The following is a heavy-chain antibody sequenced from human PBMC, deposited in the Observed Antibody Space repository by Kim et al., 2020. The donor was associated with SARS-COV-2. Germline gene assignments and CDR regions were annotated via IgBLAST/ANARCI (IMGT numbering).Heavy chain of an antibody. Sequence: SETLSLTCAVYGGSFSGYYWSWIRQPPGKGLEWIGEINHSGSTNYNPSLKSRVTISVDTSKNQFSLKLSSVTAADTAVYYCSRGEIVVVTAVVTFYYYYMDVWGKGATVTVSS. CDR1: GGSFSGYY. CDR2: INHSGST. D-gene: IGHD2-21*02. J-gene: IGHJ6*03. V-gene: IGHV4-34*01. CDR3: SRGEIVVVTAVVTFYYYYMDV.